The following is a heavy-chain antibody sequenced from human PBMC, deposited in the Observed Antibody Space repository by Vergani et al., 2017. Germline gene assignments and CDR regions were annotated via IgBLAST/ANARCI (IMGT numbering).Heavy chain of an antibody. V-gene: IGHV4-31*03. Sequence: QVQLQESGPGLVKPSQTLSLTCTVSGGSISSGGYYWSWLRQHPGKGLEWIGYIYYSGSTYYNPSLKIRVTISVDTSKNQFSLKLSSVTAADTAVYYCAAYVRTYPSWGVAATHFSRTEYCQHGGQGTLVTVSS. D-gene: IGHD2-15*01. CDR3: AAYVRTYPSWGVAATHFSRTEYCQH. J-gene: IGHJ1*01. CDR2: IYYSGST. CDR1: GGSISSGGYY.